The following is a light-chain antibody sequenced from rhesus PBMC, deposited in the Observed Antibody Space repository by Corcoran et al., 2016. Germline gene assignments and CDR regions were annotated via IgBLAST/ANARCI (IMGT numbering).Light chain of an antibody. J-gene: IGKJ1*01. CDR2: SAS. V-gene: IGKV1-94*01. CDR1: QGINKE. CDR3: QQHNSYPRT. Sequence: DIHMTQSPSSLSASVGDRVTVTFRASQGINKELSWYQQKPGKAPPLLIYSASSLQTGVSSRFSGNGSGTDYTLTISSLQPEDFATYYCQQHNSYPRTFGQGTKVEIK.